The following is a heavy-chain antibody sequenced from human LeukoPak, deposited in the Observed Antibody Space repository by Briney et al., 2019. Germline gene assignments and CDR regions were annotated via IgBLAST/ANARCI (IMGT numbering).Heavy chain of an antibody. D-gene: IGHD2-2*01. J-gene: IGHJ5*02. CDR1: GWSFNDYY. Sequence: SETLSLTCAVYGWSFNDYYWNWIRQPPGKGLEWIGEINARGDTNYNPSLKSRVTISVDASKKQFSLRLTSMIAADTALYYCARGQVPAARGYNWFDPWGQGTLVTVSS. CDR3: ARGQVPAARGYNWFDP. CDR2: INARGDT. V-gene: IGHV4-34*01.